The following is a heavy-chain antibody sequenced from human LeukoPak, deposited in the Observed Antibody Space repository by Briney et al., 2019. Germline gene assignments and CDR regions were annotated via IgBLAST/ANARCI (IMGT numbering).Heavy chain of an antibody. CDR2: INPSAGST. CDR3: AREGDVDKDYALDI. V-gene: IGHV1-46*01. D-gene: IGHD5-12*01. Sequence: GASVKVSCKASGYTFITYYLHWVRQAPGQGPEWVGIINPSAGSTTYAQKFQDRVTMTRDTSTSTVYMELSSLRSEDTAVYYCAREGDVDKDYALDIWGQGTMVTVSS. J-gene: IGHJ3*02. CDR1: GYTFITYY.